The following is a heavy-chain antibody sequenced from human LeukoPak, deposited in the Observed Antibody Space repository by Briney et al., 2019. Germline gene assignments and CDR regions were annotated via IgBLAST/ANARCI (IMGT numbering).Heavy chain of an antibody. Sequence: SETLSLTCTVSSGSISRYYWSWVRQPPGKGLDGMGYIYYTGSTYYNPSLKSRVTISVDTSKNQFSLKLNSVTAADTAVYYCARKSVAVRDAFDIWGQGTMVTVSS. CDR3: ARKSVAVRDAFDI. D-gene: IGHD6-19*01. V-gene: IGHV4-59*01. J-gene: IGHJ3*02. CDR2: IYYTGST. CDR1: SGSISRYY.